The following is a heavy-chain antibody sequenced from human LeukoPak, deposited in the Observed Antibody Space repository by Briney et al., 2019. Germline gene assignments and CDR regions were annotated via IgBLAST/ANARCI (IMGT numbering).Heavy chain of an antibody. D-gene: IGHD4-17*01. Sequence: SETLSPTCSVSGGSISSYYWIWIRQPPGKGLEWIGYIYYSGSTTYNPPLNRRLSLSLDAHKIHFSLKLSSVTAADTAVYYCARGKNDYGDSYDAFDIWGQGTMVTVSS. CDR2: IYYSGST. V-gene: IGHV4-59*01. J-gene: IGHJ3*02. CDR1: GGSISSYY. CDR3: ARGKNDYGDSYDAFDI.